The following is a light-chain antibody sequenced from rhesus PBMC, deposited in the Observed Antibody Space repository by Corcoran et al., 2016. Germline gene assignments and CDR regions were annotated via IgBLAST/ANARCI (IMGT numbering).Light chain of an antibody. J-gene: IGKJ4*01. CDR2: KAS. CDR3: LQYSSSPLT. Sequence: DIQMTQSPSSLSASVGDLVTITCRASQIISNWFDWYQQKPGKAPKLLIYKASRLQGGVPSRFSGGGSGTEFTLTIRSLQPEDFGIYYCLQYSSSPLTFGGGTKVELK. V-gene: IGKV1-22*01. CDR1: QIISNW.